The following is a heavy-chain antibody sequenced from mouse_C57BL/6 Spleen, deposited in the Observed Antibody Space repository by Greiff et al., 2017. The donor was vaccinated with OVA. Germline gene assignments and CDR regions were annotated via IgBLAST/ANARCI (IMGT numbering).Heavy chain of an antibody. Sequence: QVQLQQSGPGLVQPSQSLSITCTVSGFSLTSYGVHWVRQSPGKGLEWLGVIWSGGSTDYNAAFISRLSISKDNSKSQVFSKMNSLQADDTAIYYCARNGNYGSSYWYFDVWGTGTTVTVSS. D-gene: IGHD1-1*01. CDR2: IWSGGST. CDR1: GFSLTSYG. CDR3: ARNGNYGSSYWYFDV. J-gene: IGHJ1*03. V-gene: IGHV2-2*01.